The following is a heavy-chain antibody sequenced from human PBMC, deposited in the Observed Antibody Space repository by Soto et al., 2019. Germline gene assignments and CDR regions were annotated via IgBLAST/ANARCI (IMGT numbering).Heavy chain of an antibody. CDR1: GGSFSGYY. Sequence: SETLSLTCAVYGGSFSGYYWSWIRQPPGKGLEWIGEINHSGSTHYNPSLKSRVTISVDTSKNQFSLKLSSVTAADTAVYYCARGQITGHVFFDYWGQGTLVTVSS. J-gene: IGHJ4*02. V-gene: IGHV4-34*01. CDR3: ARGQITGHVFFDY. D-gene: IGHD1-20*01. CDR2: INHSGST.